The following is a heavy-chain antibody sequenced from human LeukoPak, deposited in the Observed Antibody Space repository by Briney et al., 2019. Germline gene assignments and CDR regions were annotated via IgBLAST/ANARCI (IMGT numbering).Heavy chain of an antibody. J-gene: IGHJ4*02. D-gene: IGHD3-16*01. CDR3: ARRGEFLSTYYFDY. CDR2: ITSGSSHI. CDR1: GFTFSSYN. V-gene: IGHV3-21*01. Sequence: GGSLRLSCAASGFTFSSYNMNWVRQTPGQGLEWVSSITSGSSHIYYADSVKGRFTISRDNAKNTLYLQMNSLRAEDTAVYYCARRGEFLSTYYFDYWGQGTLVTVSS.